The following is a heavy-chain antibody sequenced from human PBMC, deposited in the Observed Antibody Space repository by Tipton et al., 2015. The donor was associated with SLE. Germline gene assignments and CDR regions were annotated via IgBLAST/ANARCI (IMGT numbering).Heavy chain of an antibody. CDR1: GGSISSHY. Sequence: TLSLTCTVSGGSISSHYWSWIRQPPGKGLEWIGYIYYSGSTYYNPSLKSRVTISVDTSKNQFSLKLNSVTPEDTAVYYCARDYGGTFDYWGQGTLVTVSS. V-gene: IGHV4-59*11. J-gene: IGHJ4*02. CDR3: ARDYGGTFDY. CDR2: IYYSGST. D-gene: IGHD1-26*01.